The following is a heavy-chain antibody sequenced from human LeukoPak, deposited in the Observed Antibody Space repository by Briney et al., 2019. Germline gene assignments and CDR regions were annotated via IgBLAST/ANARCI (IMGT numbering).Heavy chain of an antibody. D-gene: IGHD3-22*01. Sequence: SETLSLTCAVYGGSFSGYYWSWLRQPPGKGLEWIGEINHSGSTNYNPSLKSRVTISVDTSKNQFSLKLSSVTAADTAVYYCARGLGNRITMIVVVKSGAFDIWGQGTMVTVSS. J-gene: IGHJ3*02. V-gene: IGHV4-34*01. CDR3: ARGLGNRITMIVVVKSGAFDI. CDR1: GGSFSGYY. CDR2: INHSGST.